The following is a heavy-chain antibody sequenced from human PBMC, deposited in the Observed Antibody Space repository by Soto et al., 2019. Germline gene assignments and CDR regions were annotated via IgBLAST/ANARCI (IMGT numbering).Heavy chain of an antibody. D-gene: IGHD4-4*01. CDR3: AGDPDSHYNDSHASSYP. CDR1: GGTFSTYT. CDR2: IIPIIGII. Sequence: SVKVSCKASGGTFSTYTITWVRQAPGKGLEWMGRIIPIIGIINYAQKFQGRVTISADKFTGTAYMELTGLRSDDTAVYYCAGDPDSHYNDSHASSYPWGQGTLVTVSS. J-gene: IGHJ5*02. V-gene: IGHV1-69*04.